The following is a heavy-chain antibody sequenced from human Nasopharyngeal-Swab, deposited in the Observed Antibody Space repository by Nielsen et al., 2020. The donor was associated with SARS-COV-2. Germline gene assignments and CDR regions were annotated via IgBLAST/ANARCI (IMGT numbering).Heavy chain of an antibody. V-gene: IGHV4-30-2*06. CDR2: IYHSGST. D-gene: IGHD3-10*01. J-gene: IGHJ4*02. Sequence: SETLSLTCVVSGGSISSADYSWNWIRQSPGRGLEWIGNIYHSGSTYYNPSLKSRVTISVDRSKSHFSLKMTSVTAADTAVYFCARGKDFGEYYFDYWGQGTLVTVSS. CDR3: ARGKDFGEYYFDY. CDR1: GGSISSADYS.